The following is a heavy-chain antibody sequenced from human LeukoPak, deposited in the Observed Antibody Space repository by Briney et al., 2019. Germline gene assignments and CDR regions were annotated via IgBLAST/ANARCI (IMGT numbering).Heavy chain of an antibody. J-gene: IGHJ4*02. CDR2: IYYSGST. CDR1: GGSISSRY. V-gene: IGHV4-59*11. D-gene: IGHD1-26*01. Sequence: SETLSLTCTVSGGSISSRYWTWIRQSPGKGLEWIGYIYYSGSTNYNPSLKSRVTISVDASKNQFSLKLSSVTAADTAVYYCARGGSYVDYWGQGTLVTVSS. CDR3: ARGGSYVDY.